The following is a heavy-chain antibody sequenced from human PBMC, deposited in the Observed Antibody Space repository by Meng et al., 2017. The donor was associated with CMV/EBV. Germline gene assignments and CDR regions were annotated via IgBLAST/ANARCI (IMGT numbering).Heavy chain of an antibody. J-gene: IGHJ6*02. V-gene: IGHV1-2*02. CDR2: INPNSGGT. CDR3: ARDQSSTSYYYYGMDV. Sequence: ASVKVSCKASGYTFTGYYMHWVRQAPGPGLEWMGWINPNSGGTNYAQKFQGRVTMTRDTSISTAYMELSRLRSDDTAVYYCARDQSSTSYYYYGMDVWGQGTTVTVSS. D-gene: IGHD2-2*01. CDR1: GYTFTGYY.